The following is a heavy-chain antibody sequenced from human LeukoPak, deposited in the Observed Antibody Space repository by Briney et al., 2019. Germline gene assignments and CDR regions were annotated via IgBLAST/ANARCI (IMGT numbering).Heavy chain of an antibody. CDR2: ISGSGGST. CDR1: GFTFSNYA. CDR3: AKDRRFGESWGDAFDI. Sequence: GGSLRLSCAASGFTFSNYAMSWARQAPGKGLERVSAISGSGGSTYYADSVKGRFTISRDNSKNTLYLQMNSLRAEDTAVYYCAKDRRFGESWGDAFDIWGQGTMVTVSS. V-gene: IGHV3-23*01. D-gene: IGHD3-10*01. J-gene: IGHJ3*02.